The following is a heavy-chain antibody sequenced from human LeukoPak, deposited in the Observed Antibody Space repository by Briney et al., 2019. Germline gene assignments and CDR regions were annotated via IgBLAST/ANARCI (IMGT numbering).Heavy chain of an antibody. CDR3: ARDGHSSGHAFDI. CDR1: GFIFSDHY. Sequence: PGGSLRLSCAASGFIFSDHYMNWVRQAPGKGLEWVSSISSSSSYIYYADSVKGRFTISRDNAKNSLYLQMNSLRAEDTAVYYCARDGHSSGHAFDIWGQGTMVTVSS. D-gene: IGHD3-22*01. J-gene: IGHJ3*02. V-gene: IGHV3-21*01. CDR2: ISSSSSYI.